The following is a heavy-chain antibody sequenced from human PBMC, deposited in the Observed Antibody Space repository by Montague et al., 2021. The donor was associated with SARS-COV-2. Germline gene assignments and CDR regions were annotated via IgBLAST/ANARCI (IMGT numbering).Heavy chain of an antibody. V-gene: IGHV1-24*01. CDR1: GYTLSEVP. J-gene: IGHJ3*01. CDR3: ATESILGVVIYAFAF. Sequence: SVKVSCKAFGYTLSEVPIHWVRQAPGEGLEWMGSFDSEHGETHYTQKFQGRVTMTEDPSTETAYLELNNLISDDTAIYYCATESILGVVIYAFAFWGQGTSVTVSS. CDR2: FDSEHGET. D-gene: IGHD3-3*02.